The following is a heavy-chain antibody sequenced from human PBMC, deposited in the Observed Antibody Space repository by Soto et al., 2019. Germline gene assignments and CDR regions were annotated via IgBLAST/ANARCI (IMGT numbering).Heavy chain of an antibody. V-gene: IGHV3-74*01. CDR2: INGDGSTT. D-gene: IGHD3-22*01. J-gene: IGHJ4*02. CDR1: GFTFSSYW. CDR3: ARPRYDGSGTPFDH. Sequence: EVQLVESGGALVQPGGSLRLSCAASGFTFSSYWMHWVRQAPGKGLVWVSRINGDGSTTTYADSVKGRFIISRDNAKKMLYMQMNRLTAEDTAVYYCARPRYDGSGTPFDHWGQGTLVTVSS.